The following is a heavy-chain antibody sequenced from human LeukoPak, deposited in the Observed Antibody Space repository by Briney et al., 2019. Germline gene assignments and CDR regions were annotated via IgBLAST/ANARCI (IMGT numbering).Heavy chain of an antibody. V-gene: IGHV4-59*08. Sequence: PSETLSLTCTVSGGSFSTYYWSWIRQPPGKGLEWIGYIYYSGSTYYNPSLKSRVTISVDTSKSQFSLKLSSVTAADTAVYYCARVSCSTSCYVDYWGQGTLVTVSS. CDR3: ARVSCSTSCYVDY. D-gene: IGHD2-2*01. CDR2: IYYSGST. CDR1: GGSFSTYY. J-gene: IGHJ4*02.